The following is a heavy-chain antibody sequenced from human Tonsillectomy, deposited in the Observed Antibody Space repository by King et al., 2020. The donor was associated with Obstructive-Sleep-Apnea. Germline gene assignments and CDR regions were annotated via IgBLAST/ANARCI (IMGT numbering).Heavy chain of an antibody. Sequence: VQLVESGGGVVHPGRSLRLSCAASGFTFSNYAMHWVRQAPGKGLEWVAVISYDGSYKYYADSVKGRFTISRDNSNNTLYLQMNSLRAEDTALYYCARDFQGSSYYFDYWGQGTLVTVSS. CDR2: ISYDGSYK. CDR3: ARDFQGSSYYFDY. CDR1: GFTFSNYA. J-gene: IGHJ4*02. V-gene: IGHV3-30*04. D-gene: IGHD6-6*01.